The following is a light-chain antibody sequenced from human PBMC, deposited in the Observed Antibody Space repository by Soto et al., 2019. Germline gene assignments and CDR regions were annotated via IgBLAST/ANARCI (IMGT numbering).Light chain of an antibody. CDR1: QSLRNTY. V-gene: IGKV3-11*01. J-gene: IGKJ4*01. CDR3: QQRSNWPRLT. Sequence: PGERATLSCRASQSLRNTYLSWYQQKPGQAPRLLIYDASNRATGIPARFSGSGSGTDFTLTISSLEPEDFAVYYCQQRSNWPRLTFGGGTKVDIK. CDR2: DAS.